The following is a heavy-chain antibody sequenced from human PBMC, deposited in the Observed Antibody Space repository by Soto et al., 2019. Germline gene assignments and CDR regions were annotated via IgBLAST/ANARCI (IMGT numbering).Heavy chain of an antibody. Sequence: GASVKVSCEACGGTFSSSSINWVRQAPGQGLEWMGWINPNSGGTNYAQKFQGWVTMTRDTSISTAYMELSRLRSDDTAVYYCARVYCSSTSCPENYFDYWGQGTLVTVSS. V-gene: IGHV1-2*04. CDR1: GGTFSSSS. CDR3: ARVYCSSTSCPENYFDY. CDR2: INPNSGGT. D-gene: IGHD2-2*01. J-gene: IGHJ4*02.